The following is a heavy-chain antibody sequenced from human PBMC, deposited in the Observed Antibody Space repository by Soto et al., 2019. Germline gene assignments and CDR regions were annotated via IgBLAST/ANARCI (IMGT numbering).Heavy chain of an antibody. CDR3: AKDSVDYYDSSGYFYFQH. V-gene: IGHV3-23*01. CDR2: ISGSGGST. CDR1: GFTFSSYA. D-gene: IGHD3-22*01. Sequence: GGSLRLSCAASGFTFSSYAMSWVRQAPGKGLEWVSAISGSGGSTYYADSVKGRFTISRDNSKNTLYLQMNSLRAEDTAVYYCAKDSVDYYDSSGYFYFQHWGQGTLVTVSS. J-gene: IGHJ1*01.